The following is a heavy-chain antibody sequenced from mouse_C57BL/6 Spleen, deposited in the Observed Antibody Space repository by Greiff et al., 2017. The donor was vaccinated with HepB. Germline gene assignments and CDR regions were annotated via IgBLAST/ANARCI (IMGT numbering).Heavy chain of an antibody. CDR1: GYTFTSYW. CDR3: ARSYGNSLYWYFDV. V-gene: IGHV1-50*01. D-gene: IGHD2-1*01. CDR2: IDPSDSYT. J-gene: IGHJ1*03. Sequence: QVQLQQPGAELVKPGASVKLSCKASGYTFTSYWMQWVKQRPGQGLEWIGEIDPSDSYTNYNQKFKGKATLTVDTSSSTAYMQLSSLTSEDSAVYYCARSYGNSLYWYFDVWGTGTTVTVSS.